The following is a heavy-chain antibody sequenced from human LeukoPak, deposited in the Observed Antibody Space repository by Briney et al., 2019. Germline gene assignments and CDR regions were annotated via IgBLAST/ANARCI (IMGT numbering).Heavy chain of an antibody. Sequence: ISAYNGNTNYAQKLQGRVTMTTDTSTSTAYMELRSLRSDDTAVYYCALSRIAAAGTGDYWGQGTLVTVSS. CDR3: ALSRIAAAGTGDY. D-gene: IGHD6-13*01. J-gene: IGHJ4*02. CDR2: ISAYNGNT. V-gene: IGHV1-18*01.